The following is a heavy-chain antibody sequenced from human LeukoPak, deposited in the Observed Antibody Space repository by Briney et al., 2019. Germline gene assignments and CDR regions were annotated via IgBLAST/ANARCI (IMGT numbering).Heavy chain of an antibody. Sequence: PGGSLRLSCAASGFTFSDYYMSWIRQAPGKGLEWVSYISSSGSTIYYADSVKGRFTISRDNAKNSLYLQMNSLRAEDTAVYYCARYSSGWDVRHYFDYWGQGTLVTVSS. CDR3: ARYSSGWDVRHYFDY. D-gene: IGHD6-19*01. CDR2: ISSSGSTI. CDR1: GFTFSDYY. V-gene: IGHV3-11*01. J-gene: IGHJ4*02.